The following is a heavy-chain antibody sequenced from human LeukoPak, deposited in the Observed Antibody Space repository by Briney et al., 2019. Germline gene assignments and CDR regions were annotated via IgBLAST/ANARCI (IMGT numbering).Heavy chain of an antibody. D-gene: IGHD3-16*02. J-gene: IGHJ4*02. CDR1: GFTFSSYA. CDR3: AKDGVRVTFLSPRDYIWGSYRLGYFDN. CDR2: ISGSGGST. Sequence: GGSPRLSCAASGFTFSSYAMSWVRQAPGKGLEWVSAISGSGGSTYYADSVKGRFTISRDNSKNTLYLQMNSLRAEDTAVYYCAKDGVRVTFLSPRDYIWGSYRLGYFDNWGQGTLVTVSS. V-gene: IGHV3-23*01.